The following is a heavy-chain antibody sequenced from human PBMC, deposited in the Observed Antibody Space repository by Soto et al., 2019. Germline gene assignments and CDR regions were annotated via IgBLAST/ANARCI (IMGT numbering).Heavy chain of an antibody. CDR3: ARIKGSCDNGMCHRNFDF. D-gene: IGHD2-15*01. V-gene: IGHV1-69*13. Sequence: SVKVSCKASGGTFSSYAISWVRQAPGQGLEWMGGIIPIFGTANYAQKFQGRVTITADESTSTAYMEPSSLRSEDTAVYYCARIKGSCDNGMCHRNFDFWGQGTLVTVSS. CDR1: GGTFSSYA. CDR2: IIPIFGTA. J-gene: IGHJ4*02.